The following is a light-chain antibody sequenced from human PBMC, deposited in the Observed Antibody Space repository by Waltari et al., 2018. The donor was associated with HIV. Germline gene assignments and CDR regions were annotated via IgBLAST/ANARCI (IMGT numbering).Light chain of an antibody. CDR2: RNN. J-gene: IGLJ7*01. CDR1: SSNIGSNY. CDR3: AAWDDSLSGAV. Sequence: QSVLTQPPSASGTPGQRVPISCSGSSSNIGSNYVYWYQQLPGPAPKLLIYRNNQRPSGVPDRFSGSKSGTSASLAISGLRSEDEADYYCAAWDDSLSGAVFGGGTQLTVL. V-gene: IGLV1-47*01.